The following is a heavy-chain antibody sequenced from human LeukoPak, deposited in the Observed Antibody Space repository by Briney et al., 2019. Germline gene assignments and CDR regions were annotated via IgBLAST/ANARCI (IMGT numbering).Heavy chain of an antibody. CDR1: GFPFSSYS. Sequence: GGSLRLSCAASGFPFSSYSMNWVRQAPGKGVEWVSSISSSSSYIFYADSVKGRFTISRDNAKNSLYLQMDSLRAEDTGVYYCARGVRLNDYWGQGTLVTVST. CDR2: ISSSSSYI. D-gene: IGHD1-1*01. V-gene: IGHV3-21*01. J-gene: IGHJ4*02. CDR3: ARGVRLNDY.